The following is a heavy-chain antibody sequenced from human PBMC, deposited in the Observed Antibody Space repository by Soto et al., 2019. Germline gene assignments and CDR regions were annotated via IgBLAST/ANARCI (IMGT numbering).Heavy chain of an antibody. CDR3: ARGTRAIINYFFAY. J-gene: IGHJ4*02. D-gene: IGHD1-7*01. V-gene: IGHV4-59*03. CDR2: VHESGST. Sequence: LSLTCXVSFSAIINFYFSWIRQTPGRGLEWIGCVHESGSTDYNPSLKGRVTISLRTSKSQFSLSLRSATAADTATYYCARGTRAIINYFFAYWGQGIPVTVSS. CDR1: FSAIINFY.